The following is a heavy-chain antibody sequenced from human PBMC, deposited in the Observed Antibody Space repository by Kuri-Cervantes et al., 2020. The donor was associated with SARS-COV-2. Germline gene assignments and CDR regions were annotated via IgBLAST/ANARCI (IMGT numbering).Heavy chain of an antibody. D-gene: IGHD4-23*01. V-gene: IGHV4-59*11. CDR1: GGSISSHY. CDR2: IYYSGST. Sequence: SETLSLTCTVSGGSISSHYWSWIRQPPGKGLEWIGYIYYSGSTNYNPSLKSRVTISVDTSKNQFSLKLGSVTAADTAVYYCARDLRNTVVTPNYYYYYYMDVWGKGTTVTVSS. CDR3: ARDLRNTVVTPNYYYYYYMDV. J-gene: IGHJ6*03.